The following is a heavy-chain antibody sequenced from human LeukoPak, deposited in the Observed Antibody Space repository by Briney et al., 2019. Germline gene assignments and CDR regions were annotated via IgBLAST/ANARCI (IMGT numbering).Heavy chain of an antibody. J-gene: IGHJ4*02. CDR2: FYYSGST. Sequence: SETLSLTCTVSGGSIASSSYYWGWIRQPPGKGLEWIGSFYYSGSTYYNPSLKRRVTISIDTSKNQFSLKLSSVTAADTAVYYCARDRYDSSGYFDYWGQGTLVTVSS. V-gene: IGHV4-39*07. D-gene: IGHD3-22*01. CDR3: ARDRYDSSGYFDY. CDR1: GGSIASSSYY.